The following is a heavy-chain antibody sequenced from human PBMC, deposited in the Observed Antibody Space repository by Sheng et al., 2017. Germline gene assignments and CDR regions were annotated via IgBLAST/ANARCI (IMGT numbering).Heavy chain of an antibody. J-gene: IGHJ3*02. D-gene: IGHD1-26*01. CDR1: GFTFSSYG. CDR3: AKDSGSNKGDAFDI. V-gene: IGHV3-30*02. Sequence: QVQLVESGGGVVQPGGSLRLSCAASGFTFSSYGMHWVRQAPGKGLEWVAFIRYDGSNKYYADSVKGRFTISRDNSKNTLYLQMNSLRAEDTAVYYCAKDSGSNKGDAFDIWGQGTMVTVSS. CDR2: IRYDGSNK.